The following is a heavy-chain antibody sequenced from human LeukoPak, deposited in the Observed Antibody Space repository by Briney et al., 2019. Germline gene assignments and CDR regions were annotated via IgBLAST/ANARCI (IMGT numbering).Heavy chain of an antibody. J-gene: IGHJ6*02. CDR3: ARVKTVPPYYYYGMDV. D-gene: IGHD2-2*01. CDR1: GFTFNRFG. Sequence: GGSLRLSCATSGFTFNRFGMHWVRQAPGKGLEWVAVIWYDGSNKDYADSVKGRFTISRDNSKNTLYLQMNSLRAEDTAVYYCARVKTVPPYYYYGMDVWGQGTTVTVSS. V-gene: IGHV3-33*01. CDR2: IWYDGSNK.